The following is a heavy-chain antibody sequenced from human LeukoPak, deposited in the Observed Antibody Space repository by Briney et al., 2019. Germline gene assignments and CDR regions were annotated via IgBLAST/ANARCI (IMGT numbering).Heavy chain of an antibody. D-gene: IGHD6-13*01. CDR3: ARPPSGYSSSWYPLVRHYFDY. Sequence: GGSLRLSCAASGFTFSSYAMRWVRQAPGKGLEWVAVISYDGSNKYYADSVKGRFTISRDNSKNTLYLQMNSLRAEDTAVYYCARPPSGYSSSWYPLVRHYFDYWGQGTLVTVSS. CDR2: ISYDGSNK. CDR1: GFTFSSYA. J-gene: IGHJ4*02. V-gene: IGHV3-30-3*01.